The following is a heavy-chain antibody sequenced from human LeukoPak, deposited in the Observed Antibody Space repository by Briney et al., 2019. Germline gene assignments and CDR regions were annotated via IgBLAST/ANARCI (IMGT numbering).Heavy chain of an antibody. V-gene: IGHV3-30*18. CDR2: ISYDESNK. D-gene: IGHD1-26*01. CDR1: GFTFSSYG. CDR3: AKEGVDQSQWALDY. J-gene: IGHJ4*02. Sequence: GGSLRLSCAASGFTFSSYGMHWVRQAPGKGLEWVAVISYDESNKYYADSVKGRFTISRDNSKNTLYLQMNSLRAEDTAVYYCAKEGVDQSQWALDYWGQGTLVTVSS.